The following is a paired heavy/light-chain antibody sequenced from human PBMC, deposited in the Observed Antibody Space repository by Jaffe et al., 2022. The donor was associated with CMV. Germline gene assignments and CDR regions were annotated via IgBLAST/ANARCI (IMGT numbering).Light chain of an antibody. CDR2: KVS. CDR1: QSLVHSDGNTY. Sequence: DVVMTQSPLSLPVTLGQPASISCRSSQSLVHSDGNTYLNWFQQRPGQSPRRLIYKVSNRDSGVPDRFSGSGSGTDFTLKISRVEAEDVGVYYCMQGTHWPRLFGQGTKVEIK. V-gene: IGKV2-30*02. CDR3: MQGTHWPRL. J-gene: IGKJ1*01.
Heavy chain of an antibody. D-gene: IGHD2-21*01. CDR3: VRDDWGFHD. CDR1: GFIFRNYA. CDR2: IHGGDGGGT. V-gene: IGHV3-64D*06. J-gene: IGHJ4*02. Sequence: EVQLVESGGGLVQPGGSLRLSCSASGFIFRNYAMHWVRQAPGKELEYVSLIHGGDGGGTYYADSAKGRFTVSRDNSKNTLYLQMGSLRAEDTALYYCVRDDWGFHDWGQGTLVTVSS.